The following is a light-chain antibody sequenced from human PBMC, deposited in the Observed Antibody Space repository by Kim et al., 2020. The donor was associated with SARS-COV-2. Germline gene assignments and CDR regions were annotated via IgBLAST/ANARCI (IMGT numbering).Light chain of an antibody. J-gene: IGLJ3*02. CDR1: SSDFGAYNY. Sequence: GQSIAISCTGTSSDFGAYNYVSWYQQHPGKVPKLIIYDVSNRPSGVSNRFSGSKSDNTASLTISGLQAEDEADYYCSSFTSRSTLVFGGGTKVTVL. V-gene: IGLV2-14*03. CDR2: DVS. CDR3: SSFTSRSTLV.